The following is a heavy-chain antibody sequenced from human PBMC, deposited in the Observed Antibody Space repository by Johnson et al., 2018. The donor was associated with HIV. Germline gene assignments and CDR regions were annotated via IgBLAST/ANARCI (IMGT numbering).Heavy chain of an antibody. D-gene: IGHD3-10*01. J-gene: IGHJ3*01. V-gene: IGHV3-30*04. CDR1: RFTFSNYA. CDR3: AREGGGTLVLGDEGAFDV. CDR2: ISSGGNEK. Sequence: QVQLVESGGGVVQPGRSLRLSCAASRFTFSNYAMHWVRQAPGKGLEWVAIISSGGNEKYYAESVKGRFTVSRDNSKNTLYMQMNSLRTEDTAVYYCAREGGGTLVLGDEGAFDVWGQGTMVSVSS.